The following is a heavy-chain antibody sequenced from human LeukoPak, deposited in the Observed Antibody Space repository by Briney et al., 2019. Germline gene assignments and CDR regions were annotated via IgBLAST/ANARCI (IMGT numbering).Heavy chain of an antibody. D-gene: IGHD1-7*01. J-gene: IGHJ4*02. Sequence: PGGSLRLSCAASGFTFSNYNMSWVRQAPGKGLEWAANIKQDGSEKYYVDSVKGRFTISRDNAKNSLYLQLNSLRAEDTAVYYCARDDDWNYEDYWGQGTLVTVST. CDR2: IKQDGSEK. V-gene: IGHV3-7*01. CDR1: GFTFSNYN. CDR3: ARDDDWNYEDY.